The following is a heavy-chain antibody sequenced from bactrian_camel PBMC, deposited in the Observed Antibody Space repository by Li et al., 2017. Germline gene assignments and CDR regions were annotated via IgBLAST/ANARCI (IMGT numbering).Heavy chain of an antibody. V-gene: IGHV3S57*01. CDR1: EYTYN. J-gene: IGHJ4*01. CDR2: ILSNGRT. CDR3: AAAKWRGSSFPPLTPAEYNY. Sequence: HVQLVESGGATVQAGGSLRLSCAASEYTYNMAWFRQAPGKEREGVAYILSNGRTRYADSVKGRFTISKDNANYTLYLQMNSLAPEDTAMYYCAAAKWRGSSFPPLTPAEYNYWGQGTQVTVS. D-gene: IGHD2*01.